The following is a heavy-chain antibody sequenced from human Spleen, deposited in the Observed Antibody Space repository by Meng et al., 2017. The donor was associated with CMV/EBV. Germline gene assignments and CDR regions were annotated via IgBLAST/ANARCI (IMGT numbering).Heavy chain of an antibody. D-gene: IGHD3-16*01. CDR2: ITASGTAT. V-gene: IGHV3-23*01. J-gene: IGHJ4*02. CDR1: GFTFSNYW. Sequence: GESLKISCAGSGFTFSNYWMSWVRQAPGKGLEWVSGITASGTATYYADSVKGRVTISRDNSKNTLFLQMDSLRADDTAVYYCAKGGAKFGVASVGLSFDYWGQGTLVTVSS. CDR3: AKGGAKFGVASVGLSFDY.